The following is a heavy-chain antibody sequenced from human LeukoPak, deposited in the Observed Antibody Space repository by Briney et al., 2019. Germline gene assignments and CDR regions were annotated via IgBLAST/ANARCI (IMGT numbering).Heavy chain of an antibody. CDR3: ASLSHDYGDYWYDY. CDR1: GGSISSSNW. V-gene: IGHV4-39*01. J-gene: IGHJ4*02. Sequence: SETLSLTCAVSGGSISSSNWWSWVRQPPGKGLEWIGSIYYSGSTYYNPSLKSRVTISVDTSKNQFSLKLSSVTAADTAVYYCASLSHDYGDYWYDYWGQGTLVTVSS. D-gene: IGHD4-17*01. CDR2: IYYSGST.